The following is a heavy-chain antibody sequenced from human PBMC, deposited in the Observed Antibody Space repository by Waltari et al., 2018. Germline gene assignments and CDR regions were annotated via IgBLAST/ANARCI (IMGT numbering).Heavy chain of an antibody. CDR3: ARGYIIAAAGHYYYYMDV. V-gene: IGHV1-69*14. Sequence: QVQLVQSGAEVKKPGSSVKVSCKASGGTFSSYAISWVRHAPGQGLEWMGGIIPSFGTANYAQKFQGRVTITADKSTSTAYMELSSLRSEDTAVYYCARGYIIAAAGHYYYYMDVWGKGTTVTVSS. J-gene: IGHJ6*03. D-gene: IGHD6-13*01. CDR1: GGTFSSYA. CDR2: IIPSFGTA.